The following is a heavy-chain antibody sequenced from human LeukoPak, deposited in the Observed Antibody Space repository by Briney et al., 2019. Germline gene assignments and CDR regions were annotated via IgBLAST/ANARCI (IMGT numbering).Heavy chain of an antibody. Sequence: ASVKVSCKASGYTFTSYGINWVRQAPGQGLEWMGWISAYNGHTNYAQKLQGRVTMTTDTSTSTAYMELRSLRSDDTAVYYCARDLGPVAGAVIIDYWGQGTLVTVSS. J-gene: IGHJ4*02. CDR1: GYTFTSYG. CDR2: ISAYNGHT. V-gene: IGHV1-18*01. D-gene: IGHD6-19*01. CDR3: ARDLGPVAGAVIIDY.